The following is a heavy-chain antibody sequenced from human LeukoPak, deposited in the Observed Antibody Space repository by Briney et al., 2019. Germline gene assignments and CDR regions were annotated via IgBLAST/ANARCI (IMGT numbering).Heavy chain of an antibody. V-gene: IGHV4-34*01. CDR3: ARGLSWLNSGLGY. J-gene: IGHJ4*02. CDR2: INHSGST. Sequence: SETLSLTCAVYGESFSGYYWSWIRQPPGKGLEWIGEINHSGSTNYNPSLRSRVTISVDTSKNQFSLKLSSVTAADTAVYYCARGLSWLNSGLGYWGQGTLVTVSS. D-gene: IGHD3-10*01. CDR1: GESFSGYY.